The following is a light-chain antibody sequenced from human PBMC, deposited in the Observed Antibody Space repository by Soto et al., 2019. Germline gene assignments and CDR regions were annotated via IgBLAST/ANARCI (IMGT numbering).Light chain of an antibody. V-gene: IGLV2-14*01. Sequence: LTQPASVSGSPGQSITISCTGTSSDVGGYNYVSWYQQHPGKAPKLMIYEVSNRPSGVSNRFSGSKSGNTASLTISGLQAEDEADYDGSSYTSSSTLGVFGTGTKVTVL. CDR2: EVS. CDR3: SSYTSSSTLGV. J-gene: IGLJ1*01. CDR1: SSDVGGYNY.